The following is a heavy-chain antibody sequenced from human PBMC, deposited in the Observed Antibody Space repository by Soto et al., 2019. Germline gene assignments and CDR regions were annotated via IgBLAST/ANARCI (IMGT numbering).Heavy chain of an antibody. CDR1: GFTFSSYA. CDR3: AKGGMIVVVITYYFDY. J-gene: IGHJ4*02. D-gene: IGHD3-22*01. Sequence: GGSLRLSCAASGFTFSSYAMSWVRQAPGKGLEWVSAISGSGGSTYYADSVKGRFTISRDNSKNTLYLQMNSLRAEDTAVYYCAKGGMIVVVITYYFDYWGQGTLVTAPQ. CDR2: ISGSGGST. V-gene: IGHV3-23*01.